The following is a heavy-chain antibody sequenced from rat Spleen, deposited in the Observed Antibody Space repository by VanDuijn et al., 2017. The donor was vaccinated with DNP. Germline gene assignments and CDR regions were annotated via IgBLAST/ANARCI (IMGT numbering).Heavy chain of an antibody. CDR3: TRSSSAMRGYYFDY. V-gene: IGHV5-22*01. J-gene: IGHJ2*01. CDR2: ISYDGSST. D-gene: IGHD1-12*01. Sequence: EVQLVESGGGPVQPGRSMKLSCAASGFTFSNYDMAWVRQAPTKGLEWVATISYDGSSTNYRDSVKGRFTISRDNAKSTLYLQMNSLRSEDTATYYCTRSSSAMRGYYFDYWGQGVMVTVSS. CDR1: GFTFSNYD.